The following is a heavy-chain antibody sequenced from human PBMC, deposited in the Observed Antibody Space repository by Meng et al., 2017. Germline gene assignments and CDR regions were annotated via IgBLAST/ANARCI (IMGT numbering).Heavy chain of an antibody. V-gene: IGHV5-51*01. J-gene: IGHJ6*02. D-gene: IGHD2-2*02. CDR1: GYSFTSYW. CDR2: IYPGDSDT. Sequence: GESLKISCKGSGYSFTSYWIGWVRQMPGKGLEWMGIIYPGDSDTRYSPSFQGQVTISADKSISTAYLQWSSLKASDTAMYYCARTRVVVPAAIEGPYGMDVWGQGTTVTFSS. CDR3: ARTRVVVPAAIEGPYGMDV.